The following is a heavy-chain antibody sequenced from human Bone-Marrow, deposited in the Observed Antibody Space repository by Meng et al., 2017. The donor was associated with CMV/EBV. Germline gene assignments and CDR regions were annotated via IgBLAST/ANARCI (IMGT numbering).Heavy chain of an antibody. Sequence: GGSLRLSCAASGFTFSGYSMNWVRQAPGKGLEWVSSISSSSSTIYYADSVKGRFTISRDNAKNSLYLQMNSLRAEDTAVYYCARGGWDYDFWSGYHGGMDVWGQGTTVTVSS. CDR3: ARGGWDYDFWSGYHGGMDV. CDR1: GFTFSGYS. D-gene: IGHD3-3*01. J-gene: IGHJ6*02. V-gene: IGHV3-48*04. CDR2: ISSSSSTI.